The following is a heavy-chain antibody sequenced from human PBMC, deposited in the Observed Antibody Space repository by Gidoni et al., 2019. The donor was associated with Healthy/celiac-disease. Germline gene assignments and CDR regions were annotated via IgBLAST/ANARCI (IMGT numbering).Heavy chain of an antibody. Sequence: EVQLLESGGGLVQPGGSLRLSCAASGFTFSSYAMSWVRQAPGKGLEWVSAISGSGGSTYYADSVKGRFTISRDNSKNTLYLQMNSLRAEDTAVYYCAKHSSSSGGRGDYFDYWGQGTLVTVSS. V-gene: IGHV3-23*01. CDR3: AKHSSSSGGRGDYFDY. D-gene: IGHD6-6*01. CDR1: GFTFSSYA. CDR2: ISGSGGST. J-gene: IGHJ4*02.